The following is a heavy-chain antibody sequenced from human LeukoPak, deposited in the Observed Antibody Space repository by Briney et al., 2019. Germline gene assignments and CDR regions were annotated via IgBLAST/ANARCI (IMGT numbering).Heavy chain of an antibody. V-gene: IGHV6-1*01. J-gene: IGHJ3*02. D-gene: IGHD4-4*01. Sequence: SQTLSLTCAISGDSVSSNSAAWNWIRQSPSRGLEWLGKTYCRSKWYNDYAVSVKSRITINPDTSRNQFSLQLNSVTPEDTAVYYCARGNSIKKGIDIWGQGTMVTVSS. CDR2: TYCRSKWYN. CDR1: GDSVSSNSAA. CDR3: ARGNSIKKGIDI.